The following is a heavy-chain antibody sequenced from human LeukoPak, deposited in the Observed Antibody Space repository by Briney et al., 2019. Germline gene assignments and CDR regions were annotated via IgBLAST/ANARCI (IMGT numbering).Heavy chain of an antibody. D-gene: IGHD6-19*01. V-gene: IGHV3-13*04. Sequence: GGSLRLSCAASGFSLGNYDTHWVRQPTGKGLEWVSAICTNGDTHYPDSVKGRFTISRENTKNSLCLQMDSLRVEDTGVYYCAKIRGYINGWQGFLDSWGQGTLVTVSS. CDR3: AKIRGYINGWQGFLDS. CDR2: ICTNGDT. J-gene: IGHJ4*02. CDR1: GFSLGNYD.